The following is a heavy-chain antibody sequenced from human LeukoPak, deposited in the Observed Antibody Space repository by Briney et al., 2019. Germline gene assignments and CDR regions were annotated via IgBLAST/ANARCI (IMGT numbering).Heavy chain of an antibody. D-gene: IGHD2-15*01. CDR2: IGSSSGYI. J-gene: IGHJ5*02. Sequence: GGSLRLSCAASGFTFSSYSMNWVRQAPGKGLEWVSSIGSSSGYIYYADSVKGRFTISRDNAKNSLFLQMNSLRVEDTAVYYCARDPRNVGLAPWGQGTLVTVSS. CDR3: ARDPRNVGLAP. V-gene: IGHV3-21*01. CDR1: GFTFSSYS.